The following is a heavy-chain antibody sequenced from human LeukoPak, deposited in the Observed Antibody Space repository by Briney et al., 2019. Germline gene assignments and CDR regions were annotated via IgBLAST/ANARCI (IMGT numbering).Heavy chain of an antibody. J-gene: IGHJ4*02. CDR2: ISYDGSNK. CDR3: ARARAAAGPYYFDY. Sequence: GGSLRLSCAASGFTFSSYGMHWVRQAPGKGLEWVAVISYDGSNKYYADSVKGRFTISRDNSKNTLYLQMNSLRADDTAVYYCARARAAAGPYYFDYWGQGTLVTVSS. D-gene: IGHD6-13*01. CDR1: GFTFSSYG. V-gene: IGHV3-30*03.